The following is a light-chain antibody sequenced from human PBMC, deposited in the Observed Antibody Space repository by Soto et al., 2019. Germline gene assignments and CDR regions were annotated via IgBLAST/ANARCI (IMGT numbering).Light chain of an antibody. CDR2: RNN. CDR3: AAWDDSFVV. V-gene: IGLV1-47*01. CDR1: SSNIGSAY. Sequence: QSVLTQPPSASGTPGQTVTISCSGSSSNIGSAYIYWYQHLPGTAPKLLIYRNNQRPSGVPDRFSASESGTSASLASSGLRAEDDADYYCAAWDDSFVVFGGGTKLTVL. J-gene: IGLJ2*01.